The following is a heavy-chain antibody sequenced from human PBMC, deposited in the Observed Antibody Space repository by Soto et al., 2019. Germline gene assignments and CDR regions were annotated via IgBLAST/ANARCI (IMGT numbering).Heavy chain of an antibody. V-gene: IGHV4-39*01. CDR1: GGSISSSSYY. J-gene: IGHJ4*02. CDR2: IYYSGST. CDR3: ARQIDY. Sequence: QLQLQESGPGLVKPSETLSLTCTVSGGSISSSSYYWGWIRQAPGKGLEWIGRIYYSGSTYYNPSLQSRITISVHTSKNQFSLKLSSVTAGDTAVYYCARQIDYWGQGTLVTVSS.